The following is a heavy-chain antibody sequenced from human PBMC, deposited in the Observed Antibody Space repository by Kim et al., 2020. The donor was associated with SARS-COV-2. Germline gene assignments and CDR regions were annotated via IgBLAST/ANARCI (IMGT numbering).Heavy chain of an antibody. CDR1: GYTFTSYD. D-gene: IGHD6-13*01. CDR3: ARGSDSSSWYQSYYYYGMDV. Sequence: ASVKVSCKASGYTFTSYDINWVRQATGQGLEWMGWMNPNSGNTGYAQKFQGRVTMTRNTSISTAYMELSSLRSEDTAVYYCARGSDSSSWYQSYYYYGMDVWGQGTTVTVSS. V-gene: IGHV1-8*01. CDR2: MNPNSGNT. J-gene: IGHJ6*02.